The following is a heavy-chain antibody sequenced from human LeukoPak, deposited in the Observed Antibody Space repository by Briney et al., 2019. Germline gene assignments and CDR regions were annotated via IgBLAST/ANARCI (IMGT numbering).Heavy chain of an antibody. Sequence: GGSLRLSCAASGFTFSSYSMNWVRQAPGKGLEWVSYISNSSSTIYYADSVKGRFTISRDNAKNSLYLQMNSLRDEDTAVYYCARRGGYWRVVGFYFDYWGQGTLVTVSS. J-gene: IGHJ4*02. CDR1: GFTFSSYS. D-gene: IGHD3-22*01. CDR3: ARRGGYWRVVGFYFDY. V-gene: IGHV3-48*02. CDR2: ISNSSSTI.